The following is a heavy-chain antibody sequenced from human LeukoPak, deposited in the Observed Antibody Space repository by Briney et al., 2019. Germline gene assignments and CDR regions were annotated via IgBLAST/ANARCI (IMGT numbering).Heavy chain of an antibody. CDR1: GGSISSSSYY. J-gene: IGHJ2*01. V-gene: IGHV4-39*01. D-gene: IGHD1-26*01. CDR2: TYYSGST. CDR3: ARLGSYRGTSMAYFDL. Sequence: SETLSLTCTVSGGSISSSSYYWGWIRQPPGKGLEWIASTYYSGSTFYNPSLNSRVTISIDTSKNQFSLNLSSVTAADTAVYYCARLGSYRGTSMAYFDLWGRGTLVTVSS.